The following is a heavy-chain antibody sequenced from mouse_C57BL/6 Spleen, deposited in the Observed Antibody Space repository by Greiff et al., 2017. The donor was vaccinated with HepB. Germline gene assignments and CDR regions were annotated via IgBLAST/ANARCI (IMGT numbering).Heavy chain of an antibody. CDR1: GYTFTSYW. J-gene: IGHJ3*01. CDR2: IDPNSGGT. CDR3: ARALYYGSSPGFAY. V-gene: IGHV1-72*01. Sequence: VQLQQPGAELVKPGASVKLSCKASGYTFTSYWMHWVKQRPGRGLEWIGRIDPNSGGTKYNEKFKSKATLTVDKPSSTAYMQLSSLTSEDSAVYDCARALYYGSSPGFAYWGQGTLVTVSA. D-gene: IGHD1-1*01.